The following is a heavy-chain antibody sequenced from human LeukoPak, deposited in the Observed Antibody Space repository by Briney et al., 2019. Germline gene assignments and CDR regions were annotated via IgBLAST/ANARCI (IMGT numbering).Heavy chain of an antibody. CDR2: INPNSGGT. V-gene: IGHV1-2*02. CDR1: GYTFTGYY. CDR3: ARVTYYDILTGSYGMDV. D-gene: IGHD3-9*01. Sequence: ASVKVSCKASGYTFTGYYMHWVQQAPGQGLEWMGWINPNSGGTNYAQKFQGRVTMTRDTSISTAYMELSRLRSDDTAVYYCARVTYYDILTGSYGMDVWGQGTTVTVSS. J-gene: IGHJ6*02.